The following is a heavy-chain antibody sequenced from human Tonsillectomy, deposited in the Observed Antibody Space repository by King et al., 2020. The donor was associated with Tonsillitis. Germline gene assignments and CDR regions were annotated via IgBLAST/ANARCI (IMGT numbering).Heavy chain of an antibody. Sequence: LQLQESGPGLVKPSETLSLTCPVSGGSISSNSYYWGWIRQPPGKGLEWIGNIYYIGSTYHNPSLNSRVTISVDTSKNQFSLKLGSVTAADTAVYYCARLNYYASGSHRYYFDYWGQGTLVTVSS. CDR1: GGSISSNSYY. CDR2: IYYIGST. V-gene: IGHV4-39*01. J-gene: IGHJ4*02. D-gene: IGHD3-10*01. CDR3: ARLNYYASGSHRYYFDY.